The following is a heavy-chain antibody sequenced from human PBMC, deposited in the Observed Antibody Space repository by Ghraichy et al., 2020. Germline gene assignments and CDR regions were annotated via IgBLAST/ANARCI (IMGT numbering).Heavy chain of an antibody. V-gene: IGHV1-2*02. CDR3: ARDIEGSAGKYFDL. Sequence: ASVKVSCKASGYSFTTYYMHWMRQAPGQGVEWMGCVNPNSGDAAYAQKFHGGVILTMDTSITTGYMELTRLTFDDTAIYYCARDIEGSAGKYFDLWGRGTLVTVSS. J-gene: IGHJ2*01. D-gene: IGHD3-10*01. CDR1: GYSFTTYY. CDR2: VNPNSGDA.